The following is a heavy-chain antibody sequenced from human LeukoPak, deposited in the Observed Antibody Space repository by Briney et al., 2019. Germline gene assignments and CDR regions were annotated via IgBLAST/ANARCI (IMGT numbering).Heavy chain of an antibody. J-gene: IGHJ4*02. V-gene: IGHV3-48*04. D-gene: IGHD7-27*01. Sequence: GGSLRLSCAASGFSFNTYSMTWVRQAPGKGLEWVSSFTSRSRTIYYADSVKGRFTISRDNAKKSLYLQMNSLRVEDTAVYYCARDPPGAHFDYWGQGTLVTVSS. CDR1: GFSFNTYS. CDR3: ARDPPGAHFDY. CDR2: FTSRSRTI.